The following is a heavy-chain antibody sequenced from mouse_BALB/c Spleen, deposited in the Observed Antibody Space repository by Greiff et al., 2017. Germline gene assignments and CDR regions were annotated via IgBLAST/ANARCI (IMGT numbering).Heavy chain of an antibody. D-gene: IGHD2-14*01. J-gene: IGHJ4*01. CDR1: GFTFSSYA. CDR2: ISSGGSYT. V-gene: IGHV5-9-3*01. CDR3: ARQWRYDGDGPYYYAMDY. Sequence: EVMLVESGGGLVKPGGSLKLSCAASGFTFSSYAMSWVRQTPEKRLEWVATISSGGSYTYYPDSVKGRFTISRDNAKNTLYLQMSSLRSEDTAMYYCARQWRYDGDGPYYYAMDYWGQGTSVTVSS.